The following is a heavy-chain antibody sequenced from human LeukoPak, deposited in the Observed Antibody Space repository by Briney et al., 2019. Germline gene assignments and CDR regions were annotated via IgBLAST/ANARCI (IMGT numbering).Heavy chain of an antibody. CDR2: ISSSGSTI. CDR3: VRDNIEETGDFDY. J-gene: IGHJ4*02. Sequence: PGGSLRLSCAASGFTFSSYEMNWVRQAPGKGLEWVSYISSSGSTIYYADSVKGRFTISRDNAKNTLYLQMNSLRAEDTAVYYCVRDNIEETGDFDYWGQGTLVTVSS. D-gene: IGHD6-13*01. CDR1: GFTFSSYE. V-gene: IGHV3-48*03.